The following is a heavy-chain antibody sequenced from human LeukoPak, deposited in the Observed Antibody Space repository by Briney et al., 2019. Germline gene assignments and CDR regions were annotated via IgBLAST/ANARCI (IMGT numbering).Heavy chain of an antibody. CDR3: ARNLWFGESSDAFDM. CDR2: INPKSGGT. D-gene: IGHD3-10*01. CDR1: GYTFTKYG. Sequence: ASVKVSCKASGYTFTKYGVYWVRQAPGQGLEWMGWINPKSGGTNYAQKFQGRVTMTRDTSISTAYMDMSSLRSDDTAVYYCARNLWFGESSDAFDMWGQGTMVTVSS. J-gene: IGHJ3*02. V-gene: IGHV1-2*02.